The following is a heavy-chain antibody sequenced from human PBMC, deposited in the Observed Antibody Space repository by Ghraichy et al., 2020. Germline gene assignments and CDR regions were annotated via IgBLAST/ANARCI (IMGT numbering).Heavy chain of an antibody. CDR2: ISSSSSYI. Sequence: GGSLRLSCAASGFTFSSYSMNWVRQAPGKGLEWVSSISSSSSYIYYADSVKGRFTISRDNAKNSLYLQMNSLRAEDTAVYYCARDPRGGGYYYDFDYYYYYMDVWGKGTTVTVSS. CDR1: GFTFSSYS. V-gene: IGHV3-21*01. D-gene: IGHD3-22*01. J-gene: IGHJ6*03. CDR3: ARDPRGGGYYYDFDYYYYYMDV.